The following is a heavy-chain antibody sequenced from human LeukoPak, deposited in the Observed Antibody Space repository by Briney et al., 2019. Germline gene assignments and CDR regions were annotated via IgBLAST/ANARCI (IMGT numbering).Heavy chain of an antibody. Sequence: PGGSLRLSCAASGFTFSDYYMSWIRQAPGKGLEWVSYISSSGSTIYYADSVKGRFTISRDNAKNSLYLQMHSLRAEDTAVYYCARDNVVHDFWSGYNVEEYFQHWGQGTLVTISS. V-gene: IGHV3-11*04. D-gene: IGHD3-3*01. CDR2: ISSSGSTI. CDR3: ARDNVVHDFWSGYNVEEYFQH. CDR1: GFTFSDYY. J-gene: IGHJ1*01.